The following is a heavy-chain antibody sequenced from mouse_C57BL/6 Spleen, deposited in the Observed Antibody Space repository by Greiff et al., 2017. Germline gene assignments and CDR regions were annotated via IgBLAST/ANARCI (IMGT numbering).Heavy chain of an antibody. D-gene: IGHD1-1*01. CDR3: AIIYYYGSSDAMDY. CDR2: INPNNGGT. CDR1: GYTFTDYN. Sequence: EVQLQESGPELVKPGASVKIPCKASGYTFTDYNMDWVKQSHGKSLEWIGDINPNNGGTIYNQKFKGKATLTVDKSSSTAYMELRSLTSEDTAVYYCAIIYYYGSSDAMDYWGQGTSVTVSS. V-gene: IGHV1-18*01. J-gene: IGHJ4*01.